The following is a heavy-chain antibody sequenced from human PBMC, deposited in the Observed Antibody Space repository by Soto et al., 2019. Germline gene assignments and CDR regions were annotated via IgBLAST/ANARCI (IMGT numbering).Heavy chain of an antibody. Sequence: SGSLELTSAFSCASMMAYAWSWIRQPAGKGLEWIGRLYSSGNTNYNPSFKSRLTMSADTSKNQFSLKLSSVTAADTAVYYCARGPYSSGWYVVDYWGQGTLVTVSS. V-gene: IGHV4-4*07. CDR1: CASMMAYA. D-gene: IGHD6-19*01. CDR2: LYSSGNT. CDR3: ARGPYSSGWYVVDY. J-gene: IGHJ4*02.